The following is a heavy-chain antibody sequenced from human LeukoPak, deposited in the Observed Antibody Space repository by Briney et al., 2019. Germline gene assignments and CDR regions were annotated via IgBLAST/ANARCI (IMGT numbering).Heavy chain of an antibody. D-gene: IGHD6-25*01. V-gene: IGHV1-2*02. CDR2: INPNSGGT. CDR1: GYTSTGYY. Sequence: ASVKVSCKASGYTSTGYYMHWVRQAPGQGLEWMGWINPNSGGTNYAQKFQGRVTMTGDRSISTAYMELSRLRSDDTAVYYCARERTPGSGYGVDYWGQGTVVTVSS. CDR3: ARERTPGSGYGVDY. J-gene: IGHJ4*02.